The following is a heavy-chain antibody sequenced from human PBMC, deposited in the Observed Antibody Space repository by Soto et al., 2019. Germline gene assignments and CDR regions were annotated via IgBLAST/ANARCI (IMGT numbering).Heavy chain of an antibody. CDR2: INHSGST. Sequence: QVQLQQWGAGLLKPSETLSLTCAVYGGSFSGYYWNWIRQPPGKGLEWIGEINHSGSTNYNPSLKSRVPISVDTSKNQFSLKLSSVTDADPAVYYCARGGGRIFDYWGQGTLVTVSS. J-gene: IGHJ4*02. D-gene: IGHD3-16*01. CDR1: GGSFSGYY. V-gene: IGHV4-34*01. CDR3: ARGGGRIFDY.